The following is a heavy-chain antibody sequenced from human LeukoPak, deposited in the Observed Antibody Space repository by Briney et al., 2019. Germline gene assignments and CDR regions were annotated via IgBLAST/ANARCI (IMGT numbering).Heavy chain of an antibody. J-gene: IGHJ4*02. CDR2: IIPLLGIV. CDR1: GGTLSSYA. V-gene: IGHV1-69*04. D-gene: IGHD1-1*01. CDR3: ARSTLTDLPSDY. Sequence: SVKVSCKASGGTLSSYAISWVRQAPGQGLEWVGRIIPLLGIVNYAQKFQGRVTIIADKSTSTAYMELSSLRSEDTAVYYCARSTLTDLPSDYWGQGTLVTVSS.